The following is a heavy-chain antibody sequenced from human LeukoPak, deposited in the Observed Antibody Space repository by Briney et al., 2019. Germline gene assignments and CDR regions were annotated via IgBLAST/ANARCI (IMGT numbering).Heavy chain of an antibody. V-gene: IGHV3-23*01. CDR2: ISGSGEST. Sequence: GGSLRLSCAASGFTFTTFAMNWVREAPGKGPEWVSGISGSGESTYYADSVKGRFTISRDNSKNTLYLQMNSLRAEDTAVYYCARAFAVYYFDYWGQGTLVTVSS. CDR3: ARAFAVYYFDY. CDR1: GFTFTTFA. J-gene: IGHJ4*02. D-gene: IGHD3-3*01.